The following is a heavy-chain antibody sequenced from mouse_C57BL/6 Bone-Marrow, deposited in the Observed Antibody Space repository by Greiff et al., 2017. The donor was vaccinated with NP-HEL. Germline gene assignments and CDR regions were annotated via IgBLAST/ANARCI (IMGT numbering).Heavy chain of an antibody. CDR2: INPYNGGT. J-gene: IGHJ2*01. CDR3: ARWAYYYGSVY. V-gene: IGHV1-19*01. CDR1: GYTFTDYY. D-gene: IGHD1-1*01. Sequence: VQLQQSGPVLVKPGASVKMSCKASGYTFTDYYMNWVKQSHGKSLEWIGVINPYNGGTSYNQKFKGKATLTVDKSSSTAYMELNSLTSEDSAVYYCARWAYYYGSVYWGQGTTLTVSS.